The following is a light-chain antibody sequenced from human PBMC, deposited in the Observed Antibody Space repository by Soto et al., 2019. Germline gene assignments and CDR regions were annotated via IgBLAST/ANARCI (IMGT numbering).Light chain of an antibody. J-gene: IGKJ1*01. V-gene: IGKV1-5*01. CDR1: QSISRW. Sequence: DIQIPQSPSTLSTSVGDRVSLTCRASQSISRWLAWYQPIPRKAPKLLIYDASSSESGVPSRLSVSGSGTEFTLPIRSLQPDDFATYYCQQYNTYSTFGQGTKVDIK. CDR2: DAS. CDR3: QQYNTYST.